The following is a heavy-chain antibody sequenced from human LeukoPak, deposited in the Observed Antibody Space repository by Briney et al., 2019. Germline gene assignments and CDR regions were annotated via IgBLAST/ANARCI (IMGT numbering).Heavy chain of an antibody. CDR2: MNPNSGNT. V-gene: IGHV1-8*01. J-gene: IGHJ4*02. CDR1: GSTFPSYD. Sequence: ASVKVSCKASGSTFPSYDINWVRQATGQGLEWMGWMNPNSGNTGYAQKFQGRVTMTRNTSISTAYMELSSLRSEDTAVYYCARDYDSSGYYYVPSSYWGQGTLVTVSS. CDR3: ARDYDSSGYYYVPSSY. D-gene: IGHD3-22*01.